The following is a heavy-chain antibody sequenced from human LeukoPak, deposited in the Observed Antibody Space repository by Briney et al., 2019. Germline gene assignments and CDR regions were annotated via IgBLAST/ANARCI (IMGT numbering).Heavy chain of an antibody. CDR1: GFTFSSYG. CDR2: ISYDGSNK. V-gene: IGHV3-30*03. CDR3: ADNFDY. J-gene: IGHJ4*02. Sequence: GGSLRLSCAASGFTFSSYGMHWVRQAPGKGLEWVAVISYDGSNKYYAGSVKGRFTISRDNSKNTLYLQMNSLRAEDTAVYYCADNFDYWGQGTLVTVSS.